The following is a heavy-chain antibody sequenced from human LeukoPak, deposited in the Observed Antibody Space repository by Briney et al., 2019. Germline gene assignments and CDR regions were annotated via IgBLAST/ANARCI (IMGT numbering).Heavy chain of an antibody. CDR1: GGSISSYY. CDR2: IYYSGST. D-gene: IGHD6-13*01. CDR3: SGRQQLVDPYYYYGMDV. Sequence: SETLSLTCTVSGGSISSYYWSWIRQPPGKGLEWIGYIYYSGSTNYNPSLKSRVTISVDTSKNQFSLKLCSVTAADTAVYYCSGRQQLVDPYYYYGMDVWGQGTTVTVSS. V-gene: IGHV4-59*08. J-gene: IGHJ6*02.